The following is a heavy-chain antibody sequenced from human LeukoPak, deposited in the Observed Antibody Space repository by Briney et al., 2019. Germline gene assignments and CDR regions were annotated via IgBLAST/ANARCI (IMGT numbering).Heavy chain of an antibody. Sequence: GRSLRLSCAASGFSFSSYAMHWVRQAPGKGLEWVAVISYDGSKKYYADSVQGRFIISRDNSKNTLYLQMNSLRAEDTTVYYCGRDPRADTLVRGPFGFDYWGQGTLVTVSS. D-gene: IGHD3-10*01. CDR1: GFSFSSYA. CDR3: GRDPRADTLVRGPFGFDY. CDR2: ISYDGSKK. J-gene: IGHJ4*02. V-gene: IGHV3-30*04.